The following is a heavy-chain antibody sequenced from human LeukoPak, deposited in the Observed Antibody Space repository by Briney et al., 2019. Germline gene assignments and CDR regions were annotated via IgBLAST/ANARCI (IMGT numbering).Heavy chain of an antibody. V-gene: IGHV4-30-4*08. CDR1: GGSISSGDYY. J-gene: IGHJ4*02. CDR2: IYYSGST. D-gene: IGHD3-22*01. CDR3: ARSVGRGVYYDSSGYLDY. Sequence: SETLSLTCTVSGGSISSGDYYWSWIRQPPGKGLEWIGYIYYSGSTYYSPSLKSRVTISVDTSKNQFSLKLSSVTAADTAVYYCARSVGRGVYYDSSGYLDYWGQGTLVTVSS.